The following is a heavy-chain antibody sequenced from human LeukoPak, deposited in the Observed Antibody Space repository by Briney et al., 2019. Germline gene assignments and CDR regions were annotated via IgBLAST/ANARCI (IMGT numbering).Heavy chain of an antibody. V-gene: IGHV3-30*09. J-gene: IGHJ4*02. CDR2: VSYDGGSE. CDR3: SKEFSRYGPLGGYY. D-gene: IGHD5-18*01. CDR1: RFTFTTFSEYV. Sequence: GGSLRLSCAASRFTFTTFSEYVMHWARQAAGEGVGCVAAVSYDGGSEYYADSVKGRFAVSRDNTKNTLYLQMNSLRAEDTAVYYCSKEFSRYGPLGGYYWGQGTLVTVSS.